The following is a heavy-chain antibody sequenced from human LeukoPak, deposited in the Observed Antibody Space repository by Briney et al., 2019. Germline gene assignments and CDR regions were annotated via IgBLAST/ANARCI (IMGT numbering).Heavy chain of an antibody. CDR1: GGTFSSYA. J-gene: IGHJ4*02. D-gene: IGHD2-2*01. CDR3: ARVFAVPATYFDY. V-gene: IGHV1-69*13. CDR2: IIPIFGTA. Sequence: ASVKVSCKASGGTFSSYAISWVRQAPGQGLEWMGGIIPIFGTANYAQKFQGRVTITADESTSTAYMELSSLRSEDTAVYYCARVFAVPATYFDYWGQGTLVTVSS.